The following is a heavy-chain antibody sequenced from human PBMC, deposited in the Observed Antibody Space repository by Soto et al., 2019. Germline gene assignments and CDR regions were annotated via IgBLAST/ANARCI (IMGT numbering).Heavy chain of an antibody. D-gene: IGHD1-26*01. Sequence: EVQLLESGGGLVQPGGSLRLSCAASGFTFSNYAMSWVRQAPGKGLEWVSGMSGSGGDTYYADSVKGRFTISRDNSKNTPSLQMTRLTGDDTALYFGAKELLGMAGRLDIWGQGNLATVSS. J-gene: IGHJ4*02. CDR2: MSGSGGDT. CDR3: AKELLGMAGRLDI. V-gene: IGHV3-23*01. CDR1: GFTFSNYA.